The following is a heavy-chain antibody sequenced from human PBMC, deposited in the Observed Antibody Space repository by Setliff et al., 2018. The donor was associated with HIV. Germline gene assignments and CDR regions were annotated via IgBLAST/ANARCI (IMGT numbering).Heavy chain of an antibody. CDR3: ARFEVTTVTTRDY. D-gene: IGHD4-17*01. V-gene: IGHV4-4*02. CDR1: GYSINSSHF. CDR2: IHHTGYI. J-gene: IGHJ4*02. Sequence: SETLSLTCTVSGYSINSSHFWNWIRQPPGKGLEWIGEIHHTGYINYHPSFKSRVTISLDTSRNQFSLKLRSVTAADTAVYYCARFEVTTVTTRDYWGQGTLVTVSS.